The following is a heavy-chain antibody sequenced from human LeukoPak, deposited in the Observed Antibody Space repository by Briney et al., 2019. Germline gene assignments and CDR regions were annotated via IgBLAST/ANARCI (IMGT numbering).Heavy chain of an antibody. J-gene: IGHJ5*02. CDR1: GGTFSSYA. CDR2: IIPIFGTA. V-gene: IGHV1-69*13. Sequence: GASVKVSCKASGGTFSSYAISWVRQAPGQGLEWMGGIIPIFGTANYAQKFQGRVTITADESTSTAYMELSSLRSEDTAVYYCARDRRFGAQDRVPAWFDPWGQGTLVTVSS. D-gene: IGHD3-16*01. CDR3: ARDRRFGAQDRVPAWFDP.